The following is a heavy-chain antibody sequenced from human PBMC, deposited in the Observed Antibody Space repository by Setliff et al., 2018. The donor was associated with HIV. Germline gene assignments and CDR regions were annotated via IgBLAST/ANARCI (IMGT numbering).Heavy chain of an antibody. CDR2: ISSSGSTI. J-gene: IGHJ5*02. CDR1: GFTFSGSA. D-gene: IGHD3-16*01. Sequence: GGSLRLSCAASGFTFSGSAMHWVRQAPGKGLEWVSYISSSGSTIYYADSVKGRFTISRDIAKNSLYLQMNSLRAEDTAVYYCARSERWGAGSWGQGTLVTVSS. CDR3: ARSERWGAGS. V-gene: IGHV3-48*04.